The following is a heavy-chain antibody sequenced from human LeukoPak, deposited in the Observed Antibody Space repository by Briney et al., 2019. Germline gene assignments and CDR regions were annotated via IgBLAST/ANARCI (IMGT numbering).Heavy chain of an antibody. CDR2: IIPIFGTA. Sequence: SVKVSCKASGGTFSSYAISWGRQAPGQGLEWMGRIIPIFGTANYAQKFQGRVTITTDESTSTAYMELSSLRSEDTAVYYCASTWGELWDFWSEGYFQHWGQGTLVTVSS. D-gene: IGHD3-3*01. V-gene: IGHV1-69*05. J-gene: IGHJ1*01. CDR1: GGTFSSYA. CDR3: ASTWGELWDFWSEGYFQH.